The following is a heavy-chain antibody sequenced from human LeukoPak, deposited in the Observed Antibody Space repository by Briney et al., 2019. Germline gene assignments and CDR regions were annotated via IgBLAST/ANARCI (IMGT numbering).Heavy chain of an antibody. CDR2: ISDSGGHT. V-gene: IGHV3-23*01. J-gene: IGHJ5*01. CDR3: ANFERTVAGPYNWFDS. CDR1: RFNFRNYA. D-gene: IGHD6-19*01. Sequence: PGGSLRLSCTASRFNFRNYAMSWVRQAPGKGPEWVSAISDSGGHTYYADSVKGRFTISRDNSKNTLYLQINSLRAEDTARYYCANFERTVAGPYNWFDSWGQGTLVTVSS.